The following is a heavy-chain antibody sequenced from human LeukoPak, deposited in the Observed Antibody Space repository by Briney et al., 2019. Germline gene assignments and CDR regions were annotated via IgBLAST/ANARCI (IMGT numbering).Heavy chain of an antibody. Sequence: GGSLRLSCAASGFTFTLYTMNWVRQAPGKGLEWVSSINPGSNYIYYADSVKGRFTISRDNAKNSLYLQMNSLRAEDTAVYYCAVAAYFGSGSYPESFDYWGQGTLVTVSS. V-gene: IGHV3-21*01. CDR3: AVAAYFGSGSYPESFDY. CDR2: INPGSNYI. CDR1: GFTFTLYT. D-gene: IGHD3-10*01. J-gene: IGHJ4*02.